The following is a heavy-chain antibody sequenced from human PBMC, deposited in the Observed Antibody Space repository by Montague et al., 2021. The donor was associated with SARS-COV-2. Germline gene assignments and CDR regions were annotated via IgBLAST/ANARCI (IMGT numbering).Heavy chain of an antibody. V-gene: IGHV4-39*07. J-gene: IGHJ4*02. CDR3: AGGYGSGSYSS. CDR2: IYYSGST. D-gene: IGHD3-10*01. Sequence: SETLSLTRTVSGGSISSSSYYWGWIRQPPGKGLEWIGNIYYSGSTYYNPSLKSRVTMSVDTYRKQFSLKLTSVTAADTAVYYCAGGYGSGSYSSWGQGTLVTVSS. CDR1: GGSISSSSYY.